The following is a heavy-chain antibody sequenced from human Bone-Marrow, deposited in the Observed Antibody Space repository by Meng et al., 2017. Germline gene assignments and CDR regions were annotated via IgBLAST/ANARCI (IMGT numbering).Heavy chain of an antibody. CDR1: GVSFSGYY. J-gene: IGHJ5*02. CDR2: INHSGST. CDR3: ARVGVVVITPNWFYP. Sequence: HVHLQQVGTGRLKPSDTTSLTGAVYGVSFSGYYWSWIRQPPGKGLERIGEINHSGSTNYNPSLKSRVTISVDTSKNQFSLKLSSVTAADTAVYYCARVGVVVITPNWFYPWGQGTLVTVSS. V-gene: IGHV4-34*01. D-gene: IGHD3-22*01.